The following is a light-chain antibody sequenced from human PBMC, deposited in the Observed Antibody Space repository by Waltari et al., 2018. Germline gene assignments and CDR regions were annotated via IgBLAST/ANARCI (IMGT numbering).Light chain of an antibody. J-gene: IGLJ2*01. V-gene: IGLV2-23*02. CDR3: SSYAGSSKGV. CDR1: SRDVGNYNP. Sequence: QSALTQPASVSGSPGQSITISCTGTSRDVGNYNPVPWYQQHPGKAPQLMYAVSKRPSGVSDRFSGSKSGDMASLTISGLQPEDEAEYFCSSYAGSSKGVFGGGTKVTVL. CDR2: AVS.